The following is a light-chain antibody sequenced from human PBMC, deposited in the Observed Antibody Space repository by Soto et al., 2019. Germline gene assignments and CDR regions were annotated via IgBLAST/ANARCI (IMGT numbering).Light chain of an antibody. CDR3: QQRSNWIT. Sequence: DIVLTQSPSTLSLSPGDRATLSCRASQSVSSCLAWYQQKPGHAPRLLIYDASNRATGVPIRFSGSGSGTDFPITISLLEPEVFAVYYCQQRSNWITFGGGTKVEIK. J-gene: IGKJ4*01. CDR2: DAS. CDR1: QSVSSC. V-gene: IGKV3-11*01.